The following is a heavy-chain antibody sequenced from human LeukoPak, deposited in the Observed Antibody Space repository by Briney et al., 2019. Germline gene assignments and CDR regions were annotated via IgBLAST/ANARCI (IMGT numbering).Heavy chain of an antibody. V-gene: IGHV3-7*01. J-gene: IGHJ4*02. CDR1: GLTFSSHA. Sequence: GGSLRLSCVASGLTFSSHAMTWVRQAPGKGLEWVANIKQDGSEKYYVDSVKGRFTISRDNAKNSLYLQMNSLRAEDTAVYYCARESRGLYWGQGTLVTVSS. CDR2: IKQDGSEK. CDR3: ARESRGLY. D-gene: IGHD3-10*01.